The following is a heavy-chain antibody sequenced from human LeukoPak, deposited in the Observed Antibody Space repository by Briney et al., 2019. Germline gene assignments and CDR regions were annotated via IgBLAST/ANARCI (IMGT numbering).Heavy chain of an antibody. CDR3: ARWDFYGGKDFDY. D-gene: IGHD4-23*01. J-gene: IGHJ4*02. Sequence: SETLSLTCTVSGGSISSGGYYWSWIRQPPGKGLEWIGYIYHSGSTYCNPSLKSRVTISVDRSKNQFSLKLSSVTAADTAVYYCARWDFYGGKDFDYWGQGTLVTVSS. V-gene: IGHV4-30-2*02. CDR1: GGSISSGGYY. CDR2: IYHSGST.